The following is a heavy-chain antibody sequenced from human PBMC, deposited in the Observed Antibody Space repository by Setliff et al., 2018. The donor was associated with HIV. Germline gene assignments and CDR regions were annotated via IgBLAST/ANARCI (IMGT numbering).Heavy chain of an antibody. CDR1: GYSISSGYY. CDR3: ARTLRAAAMGYFDY. D-gene: IGHD5-18*01. Sequence: SETLSLTCAVPGYSISSGYYWGWIRQPPGKGLEWIGSIHHSGSAYNNPSLKSRVTISVDTSKNQFSLKLTSVTAADTAVYYCARTLRAAAMGYFDYWGQGTLVTVSS. CDR2: IHHSGSA. J-gene: IGHJ4*02. V-gene: IGHV4-38-2*01.